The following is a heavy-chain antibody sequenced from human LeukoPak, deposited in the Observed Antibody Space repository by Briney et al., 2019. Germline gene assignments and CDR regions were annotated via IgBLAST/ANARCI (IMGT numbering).Heavy chain of an antibody. Sequence: GGSLRLSCAASGFPVSANYMTWVRQAPGKGLEWVSVIYATGDTHYADSVKGRFTISRDNSKNILHLQMNSLRAEDTAVYYCARGDFDSPETPDYWGQGTLVTVSS. CDR2: IYATGDT. J-gene: IGHJ4*02. CDR3: ARGDFDSPETPDY. CDR1: GFPVSANY. V-gene: IGHV3-66*01. D-gene: IGHD3-22*01.